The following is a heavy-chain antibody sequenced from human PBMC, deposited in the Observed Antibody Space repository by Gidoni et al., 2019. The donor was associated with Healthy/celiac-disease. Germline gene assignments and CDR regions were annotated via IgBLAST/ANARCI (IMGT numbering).Heavy chain of an antibody. V-gene: IGHV3-13*01. CDR2: IGTAGDT. J-gene: IGHJ6*02. D-gene: IGHD4-17*01. CDR1: GSTFSSYD. CDR3: ARGDHMTTVTGVDYGMDV. Sequence: EVQLVESGGGLVQPGGSLRLSCAASGSTFSSYDMHWVRQATGKGLEWVSAIGTAGDTYYPGSVKGRFTISRENAKNSLYLQMNSLRAGDTAVYYCARGDHMTTVTGVDYGMDVWGQGTTVTVSS.